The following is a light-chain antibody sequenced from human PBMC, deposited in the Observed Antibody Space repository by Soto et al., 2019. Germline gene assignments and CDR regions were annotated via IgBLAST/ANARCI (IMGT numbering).Light chain of an antibody. J-gene: IGLJ1*01. Sequence: QSVLTQPPSASGTPGQRVTISCSGSKSNIGSNTVNWYQQVPGTAPRLLMHTNTLRPSGVPDRFSASKSGTSASLTIGGLQSEDEAVYYCAAWDDTLIVFGSGTKVTVL. CDR1: KSNIGSNT. CDR3: AAWDDTLIV. CDR2: TNT. V-gene: IGLV1-44*01.